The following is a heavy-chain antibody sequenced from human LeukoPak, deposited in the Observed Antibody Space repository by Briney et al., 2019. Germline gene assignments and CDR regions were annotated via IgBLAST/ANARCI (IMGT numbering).Heavy chain of an antibody. D-gene: IGHD6-19*01. J-gene: IGHJ4*02. Sequence: ASVTVSCKASGYTFTAYYIHWLRQAPGQGPEWMGWIKPDRGSSHYAQKFQGRVTMTRDTSSNSAYMDLTSLKSDDTALYYCARARVPIAVAGLYYFDYWGQGALVTVSS. CDR1: GYTFTAYY. V-gene: IGHV1-2*02. CDR2: IKPDRGSS. CDR3: ARARVPIAVAGLYYFDY.